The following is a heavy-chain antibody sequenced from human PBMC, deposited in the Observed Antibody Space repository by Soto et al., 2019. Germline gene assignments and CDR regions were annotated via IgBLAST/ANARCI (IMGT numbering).Heavy chain of an antibody. V-gene: IGHV1-2*02. CDR1: GYTFTGYY. CDR3: ARERGYSYGSGWFDP. CDR2: INPNSGGT. D-gene: IGHD5-18*01. J-gene: IGHJ5*02. Sequence: ASVKVSCKASGYTFTGYYMHWVRQAPGQGLEWMGWINPNSGGTNYAQKFQGRVTMTRDTSISTAYMELSRLRYDDTAVYYCARERGYSYGSGWFDPWGQGTLVTVSS.